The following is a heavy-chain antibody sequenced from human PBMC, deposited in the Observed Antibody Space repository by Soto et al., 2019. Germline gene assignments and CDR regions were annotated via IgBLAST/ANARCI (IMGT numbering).Heavy chain of an antibody. D-gene: IGHD3-3*01. J-gene: IGHJ4*02. CDR1: GFSLSEARLG. V-gene: IGHV2-26*01. CDR3: ARTLLLFDYWTGSQIDPFDF. CDR2: IFSDDEK. Sequence: QVTLKESGPVLVKPTETLTLTCTVSGFSLSEARLGVSWIRQPPGKALEWLAHIFSDDEKSYRTSLKSRLSISKDTSKSQVVLTLTNMYPVDAGTYYCARTLLLFDYWTGSQIDPFDFWGQGTLVTVSS.